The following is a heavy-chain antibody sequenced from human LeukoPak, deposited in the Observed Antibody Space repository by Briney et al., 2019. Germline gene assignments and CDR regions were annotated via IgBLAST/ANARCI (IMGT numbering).Heavy chain of an antibody. CDR2: IYYSGST. CDR3: ARHGRYCDSTSCEMFDY. Sequence: PSETLSLTCTVSGGSISSHYWSWIRQPPGKGLEWIGYIYYSGSTNYNPSLKSRVTISVDTSKNQFSLKLSSVTAADTAVYYCARHGRYCDSTSCEMFDYWGQGTLVTVSS. J-gene: IGHJ4*02. V-gene: IGHV4-59*08. CDR1: GGSISSHY. D-gene: IGHD2-2*01.